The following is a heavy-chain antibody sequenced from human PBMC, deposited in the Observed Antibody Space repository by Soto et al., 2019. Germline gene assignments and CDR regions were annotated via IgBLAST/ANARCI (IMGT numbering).Heavy chain of an antibody. CDR1: GGSFSGYY. J-gene: IGHJ5*02. CDR3: RGVVVPAAILGWLDP. D-gene: IGHD2-2*01. CDR2: INHSGST. Sequence: QVQLQQWGAGLLKPSETLSLTCAVYGGSFSGYYWSWIRQPPGKGLEWIGEINHSGSTNYNPSLKSRVTISVDTCKNQFSLKLSSVTAADTAVYYCRGVVVPAAILGWLDPWGQGTLVTVSS. V-gene: IGHV4-34*01.